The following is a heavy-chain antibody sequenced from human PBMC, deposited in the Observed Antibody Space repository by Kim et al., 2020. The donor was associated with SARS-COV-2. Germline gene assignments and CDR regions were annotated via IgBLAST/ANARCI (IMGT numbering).Heavy chain of an antibody. D-gene: IGHD3-3*01. J-gene: IGHJ6*02. CDR3: ARHDRIFGVVTYYYYGMDV. V-gene: IGHV4-59*08. Sequence: SRVTISVDTSKNQFSLKLSSVTAADTAVYYCARHDRIFGVVTYYYYGMDVWGQGTTVTVSS.